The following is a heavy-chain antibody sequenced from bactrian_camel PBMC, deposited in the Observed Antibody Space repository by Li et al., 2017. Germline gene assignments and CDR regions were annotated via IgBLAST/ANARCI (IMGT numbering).Heavy chain of an antibody. J-gene: IGHJ4*01. D-gene: IGHD3*01. CDR1: GVTLSRAC. Sequence: VQLVESGGGSVQAGGSLRLSCEGSGVTLSRACMGWFRQAPGKDREAVAGYTSSGNTHYADSVKGRFAVSQDNAKNALYLQMNSLKSEDTGMYYCAAGGNLALTARYYPYWGQGTQVTVS. V-gene: IGHV3S67*01. CDR3: AAGGNLALTARYYPY. CDR2: YTSSGNT.